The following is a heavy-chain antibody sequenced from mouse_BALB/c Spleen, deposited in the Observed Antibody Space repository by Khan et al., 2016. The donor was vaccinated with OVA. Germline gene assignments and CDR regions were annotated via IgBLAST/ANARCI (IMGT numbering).Heavy chain of an antibody. V-gene: IGHV14-3*02. CDR1: GFNIKDTY. J-gene: IGHJ2*01. CDR3: AGMNS. CDR2: IDPANGNT. Sequence: IQLVQSGAELVKPGASVKLSCTASGFNIKDTYMHWVKQRPEQSLEWIGRIDPANGNTKYDPKLQGKATITADTSYNTSYLQLSSLTSEDTAVYYCAGMNSWGQGTTVTVSS.